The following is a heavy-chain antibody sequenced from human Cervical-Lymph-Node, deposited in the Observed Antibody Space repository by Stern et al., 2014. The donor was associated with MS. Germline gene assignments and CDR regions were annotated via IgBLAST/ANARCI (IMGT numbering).Heavy chain of an antibody. CDR2: IIPIFGKP. J-gene: IGHJ5*02. CDR1: GGTVSSHT. CDR3: AREVSMVGFDP. V-gene: IGHV1-69*14. Sequence: VQLVQSGAEVKKPGSSVKVSCKVSGGTVSSHTISWVRQAPGQGLEWTGGIIPIFGKPNYAQKFRGRVTISADKSTSTAYLELNSLRSDDTAVYYCAREVSMVGFDPWGQGTLVTVSS. D-gene: IGHD3-10*01.